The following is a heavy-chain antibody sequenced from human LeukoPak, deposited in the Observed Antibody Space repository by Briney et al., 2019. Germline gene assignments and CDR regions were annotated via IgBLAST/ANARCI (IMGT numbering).Heavy chain of an antibody. J-gene: IGHJ4*02. V-gene: IGHV4-61*01. CDR2: IYYTGST. Sequence: SETLSLTCTVSGGSVSSRSYYWGWIRQPPGKGLEWIGFIYYTGSTNYNPSLKSRVTISVDTSKNQFSLKLSSVTAADTAVYYCAGMRITTPTVRTLDYWGQGTLVTVSS. D-gene: IGHD1-14*01. CDR1: GGSVSSRSYY. CDR3: AGMRITTPTVRTLDY.